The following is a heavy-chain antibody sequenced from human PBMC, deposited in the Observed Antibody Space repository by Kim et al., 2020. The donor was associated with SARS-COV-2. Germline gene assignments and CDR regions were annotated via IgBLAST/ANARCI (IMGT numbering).Heavy chain of an antibody. CDR3: ARDRRNYYGSGSYSFLYYYYGMDV. V-gene: IGHV4-31*03. Sequence: SETLSLTCTVSGGSISSGGYYWSWIRQHPGKGLEWIGYIYYSGSTYYNPSLKSRVTISVDTSKNQFSLKLSSVTAADTAVYYCARDRRNYYGSGSYSFLYYYYGMDVWGQGTTVTVSS. D-gene: IGHD3-10*01. J-gene: IGHJ6*02. CDR2: IYYSGST. CDR1: GGSISSGGYY.